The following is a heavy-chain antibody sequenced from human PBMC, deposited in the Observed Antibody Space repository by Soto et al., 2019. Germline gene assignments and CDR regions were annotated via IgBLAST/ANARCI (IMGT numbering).Heavy chain of an antibody. J-gene: IGHJ4*02. CDR2: ISGSGGST. CDR3: AKDPDYYGSGSGADY. CDR1: GFTFSSYA. Sequence: GGSLRLSCAASGFTFSSYAMSWVRQAPGKGLEWVSAISGSGGSTYYADSVKGRFTISRDNSKNTLYLQMNSLRAEDTAVYYCAKDPDYYGSGSGADYWGQGTLVTVSS. D-gene: IGHD3-10*01. V-gene: IGHV3-23*01.